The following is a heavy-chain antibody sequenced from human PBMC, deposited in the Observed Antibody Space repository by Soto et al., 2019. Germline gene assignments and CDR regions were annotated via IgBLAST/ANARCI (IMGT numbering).Heavy chain of an antibody. J-gene: IGHJ5*02. D-gene: IGHD6-13*01. CDR3: ASSPRWYNSSWYSMRSGWFDP. Sequence: QVQLQQWGAGLLKPSETLSLTCAVYGGSFSGYYWSWIRQPPGKGLEWIGEINHSGSTNYNPSLKTRVTISVYTSKNQYTRKLSSVTAADTAVYNCASSPRWYNSSWYSMRSGWFDPWGQGTLVTVSS. V-gene: IGHV4-34*01. CDR1: GGSFSGYY. CDR2: INHSGST.